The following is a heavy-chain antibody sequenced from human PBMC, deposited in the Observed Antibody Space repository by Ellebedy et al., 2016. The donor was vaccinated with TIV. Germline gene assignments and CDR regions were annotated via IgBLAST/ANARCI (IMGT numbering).Heavy chain of an antibody. CDR3: ARGMIRGVSTY. CDR1: GGSISSTNYY. D-gene: IGHD3-10*01. CDR2: IYYSGST. Sequence: MPSETLSLTCTVSGGSISSTNYYWGWIRQPPGKGLEWTGSIYYSGSTYYNPSLKSRVTISLDTSKNQFSLRLSSVTAADTAVYYCARGMIRGVSTYWGQGTLVTVSS. J-gene: IGHJ4*02. V-gene: IGHV4-39*07.